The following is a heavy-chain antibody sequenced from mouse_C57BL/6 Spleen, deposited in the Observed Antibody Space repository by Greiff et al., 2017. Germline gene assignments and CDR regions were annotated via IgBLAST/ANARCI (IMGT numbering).Heavy chain of an antibody. CDR1: GFTFSDYY. V-gene: IGHV5-16*01. CDR2: INYDGSST. J-gene: IGHJ4*01. D-gene: IGHD1-1*02. Sequence: LVESEGGLVQPGSSMKLSCTASGFTFSDYYMAWVRQVPEKGLEWVANINYDGSSTYYLDSLKSRFIISRDNAKNILYLQMSSLKSEDTATYYCAREGSPYAMDYWGQGTSVTVSS. CDR3: AREGSPYAMDY.